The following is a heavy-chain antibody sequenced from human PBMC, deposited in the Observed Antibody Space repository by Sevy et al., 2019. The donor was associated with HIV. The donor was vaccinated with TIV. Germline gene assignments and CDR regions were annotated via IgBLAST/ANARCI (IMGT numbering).Heavy chain of an antibody. J-gene: IGHJ6*02. CDR3: ARDKNTFYYGMDV. Sequence: GGSLRLSCAASGFPVSSSYMNWVRQAPGKGLEWVSVLYSGSKTDYADSVKGRFTISRDNSKNTLYLQMNSLGAEDTAVYYCARDKNTFYYGMDVWGQGTTVTVSS. CDR1: GFPVSSSY. V-gene: IGHV3-53*01. D-gene: IGHD2-2*02. CDR2: LYSGSKT.